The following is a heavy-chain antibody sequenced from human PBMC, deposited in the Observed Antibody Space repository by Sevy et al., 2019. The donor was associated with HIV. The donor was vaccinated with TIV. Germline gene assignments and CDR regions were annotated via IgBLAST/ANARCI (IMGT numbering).Heavy chain of an antibody. V-gene: IGHV3-30*02. D-gene: IGHD3-3*01. CDR2: IRFDGCMK. Sequence: GGSLRLSCAASGFRFSDYGMHWVRQAPGKGLEWVSLIRFDGCMKYIADSVKGRFTISRDKVKDTLYLQMNSLRPEDTAVYYCAKDHYDYRTGYYGYYGMDVWGQGTTVTVSS. J-gene: IGHJ6*02. CDR3: AKDHYDYRTGYYGYYGMDV. CDR1: GFRFSDYG.